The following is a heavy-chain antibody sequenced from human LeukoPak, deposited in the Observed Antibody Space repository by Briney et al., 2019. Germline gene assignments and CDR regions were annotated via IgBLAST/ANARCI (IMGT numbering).Heavy chain of an antibody. J-gene: IGHJ4*02. V-gene: IGHV1-69*06. CDR1: GGTFSRYA. D-gene: IGHD6-19*01. Sequence: SVKVSCKASGGTFSRYAISWVRQAPGQGLEWMGGIFPIFGTANYAQKFQGRVTITADKSTSTAYMELGSLRSEDTAVYYCASRIAVDGTGFDYWGQGILVTVSS. CDR2: IFPIFGTA. CDR3: ASRIAVDGTGFDY.